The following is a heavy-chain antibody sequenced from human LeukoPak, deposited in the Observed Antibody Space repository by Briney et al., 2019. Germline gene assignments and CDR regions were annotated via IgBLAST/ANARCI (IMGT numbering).Heavy chain of an antibody. CDR2: IYHSGST. D-gene: IGHD5-24*01. V-gene: IGHV4-38-2*02. J-gene: IGHJ4*02. CDR3: ARGRRDGYMLLWEDY. Sequence: PSETLSLTCTVSGYSLSSGYYWGWIRPPPGKGLEWIGSIYHSGSTYYNPSLKSRVTISVDTSKNQFSLKLSSMTAADTALYYCARGRRDGYMLLWEDYWGQGTLVTVSS. CDR1: GYSLSSGYY.